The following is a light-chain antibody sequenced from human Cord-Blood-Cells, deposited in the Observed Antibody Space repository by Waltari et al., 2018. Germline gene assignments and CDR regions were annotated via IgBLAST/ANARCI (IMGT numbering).Light chain of an antibody. V-gene: IGKV2-30*02. CDR3: MQGTHWPPT. CDR2: KVS. Sequence: DVVMTQSPLSLPVTLGQPASISCRSSQSLVHSDGNTYLNWFQQRPGQSPRRLIYKVSNRGSGVPDRFRGSGSGTDFTLKISRVEAEDVGVYYCMQGTHWPPTFGQGTKVEIK. CDR1: QSLVHSDGNTY. J-gene: IGKJ1*01.